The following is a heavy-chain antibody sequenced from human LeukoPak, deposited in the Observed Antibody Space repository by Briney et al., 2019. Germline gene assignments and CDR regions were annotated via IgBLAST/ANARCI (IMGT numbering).Heavy chain of an antibody. J-gene: IGHJ6*03. V-gene: IGHV1-8*01. D-gene: IGHD3-22*01. Sequence: ASVKVSCKASGYTFTSYDINWVRQATGQGLEWMGWMNPNSGNTGYAQKFQGRVTMTRNTSISTAYMELSSLRSEDTAVYYCARGVSSITMIVAVTVYYYYYMDVWGKGTTVTVSS. CDR3: ARGVSSITMIVAVTVYYYYYMDV. CDR2: MNPNSGNT. CDR1: GYTFTSYD.